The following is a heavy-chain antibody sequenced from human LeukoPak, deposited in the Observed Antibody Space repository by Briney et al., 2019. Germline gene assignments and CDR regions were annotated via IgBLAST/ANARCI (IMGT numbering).Heavy chain of an antibody. CDR1: GFTFCNYW. J-gene: IGHJ4*02. CDR2: IKQVGSEK. D-gene: IGHD2-15*01. Sequence: GESLRLSCIASGFTFCNYWMRCVRQAPGKGLEWVAHIKQVGSEKYYTDSVKGRFSISRDNAKNSPNLQMNNLRAEDTAVYCATTQTFDYWGQGTLVTVSS. V-gene: IGHV3-7*03. CDR3: ATTQTFDY.